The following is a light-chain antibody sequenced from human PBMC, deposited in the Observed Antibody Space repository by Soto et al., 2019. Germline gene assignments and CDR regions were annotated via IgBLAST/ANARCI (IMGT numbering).Light chain of an antibody. CDR2: KAS. J-gene: IGKJ1*01. CDR1: QSISSW. CDR3: QQYNIYPTWT. Sequence: DIQMTKSPSTLSASVGDRVTITLRASQSISSWLARYQQKPGKAPKLLIYKASSLESGVPSRFSGSGSGTQFTLTISSLQPDDFATYYCQQYNIYPTWTFGQGSKVEIK. V-gene: IGKV1-5*03.